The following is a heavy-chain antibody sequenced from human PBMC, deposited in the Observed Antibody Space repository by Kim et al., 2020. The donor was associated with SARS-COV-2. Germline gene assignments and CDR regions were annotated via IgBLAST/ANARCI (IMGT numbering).Heavy chain of an antibody. Sequence: SETLSLTCTVSGGSISSYYWSWIRQPPGKGLEWIGYIYYSGSTNYNPSLKSRVTISVDTSKNQFSLKLSAVTAADTAVYYCARSRLGYCSSTSCYGGAFDIWGQGTMVTVSS. J-gene: IGHJ3*02. CDR3: ARSRLGYCSSTSCYGGAFDI. D-gene: IGHD2-2*01. CDR2: IYYSGST. V-gene: IGHV4-59*01. CDR1: GGSISSYY.